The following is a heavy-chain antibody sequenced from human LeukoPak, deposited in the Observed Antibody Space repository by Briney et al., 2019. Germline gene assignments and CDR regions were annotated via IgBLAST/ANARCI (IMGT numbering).Heavy chain of an antibody. V-gene: IGHV4-38-2*01. CDR1: RDAISSDDHY. J-gene: IGHJ6*03. Sequence: SETLSLTCFVSRDAISSDDHYWVWIRQPPGKGLEWIGSLYHPDSTYYNPSLKSRVTMSVDTSRNQFSLRLSFVTAADTAVYYCARQYDSYFYYYLDLRGTGTTVTVSS. D-gene: IGHD2-2*01. CDR3: ARQYDSYFYYYLDL. CDR2: LYHPDST.